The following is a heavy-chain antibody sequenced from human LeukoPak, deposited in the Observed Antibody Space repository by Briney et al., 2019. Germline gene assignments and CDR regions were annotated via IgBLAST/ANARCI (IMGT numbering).Heavy chain of an antibody. D-gene: IGHD2-2*01. J-gene: IGHJ4*02. V-gene: IGHV4-61*01. CDR3: AYLSCSSTSCYDESLY. Sequence: SETLSLTCTVSGGSVSSGSYYWSWIRQPPGKGLEWIGYIYYSVSTNYNPSLKSRVTISVDTSKNQFSLKLSSVTAADTAVYYCAYLSCSSTSCYDESLYWGQGTLVTVSS. CDR1: GGSVSSGSYY. CDR2: IYYSVST.